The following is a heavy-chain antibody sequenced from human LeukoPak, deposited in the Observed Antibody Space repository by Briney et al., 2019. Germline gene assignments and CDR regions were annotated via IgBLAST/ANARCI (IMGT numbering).Heavy chain of an antibody. CDR2: IWYDGSNK. J-gene: IGHJ3*02. D-gene: IGHD1-26*01. V-gene: IGHV3-33*01. CDR1: GFTFSSYG. CDR3: ARCTSFRYLVGATSDAFDI. Sequence: GGSLRLSCAASGFTFSSYGMHWVRQAPGKGLEWVAVIWYDGSNKYYADSVKGRFTISRDNSKNTLSLQMNSLRAEDTAVYYCARCTSFRYLVGATSDAFDIWGQGTMVTVSS.